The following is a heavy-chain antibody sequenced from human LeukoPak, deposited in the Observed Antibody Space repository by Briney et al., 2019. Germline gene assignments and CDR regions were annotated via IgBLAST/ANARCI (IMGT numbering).Heavy chain of an antibody. CDR2: IYHSGST. CDR3: ARAFCVGDCFVLHIYFDS. CDR1: GGSISSSNW. Sequence: PSETLSLTCAVSGGSISSSNWWSWVRQPPGKGLEWIGEIYHSGSTNYNPSLKSRVTISLDTSKNQFSLNLRSMKASDTAVYYCARAFCVGDCFVLHIYFDSWGLGTLVTVSS. V-gene: IGHV4-4*02. D-gene: IGHD2-21*02. J-gene: IGHJ4*02.